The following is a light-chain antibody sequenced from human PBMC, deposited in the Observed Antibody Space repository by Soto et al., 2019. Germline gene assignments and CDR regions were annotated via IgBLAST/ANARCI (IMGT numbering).Light chain of an antibody. CDR3: QQYYGTPLT. CDR2: WAS. CDR1: QSVLYSSNNKNY. V-gene: IGKV4-1*01. J-gene: IGKJ2*01. Sequence: DIVMTQSPDSLAVSLGERATINCKSSQSVLYSSNNKNYLSWYQQKPGQPPKLLIYWASTRESGVPDRFSGSGSGTECTLTISSLQAEDVAVYYCQQYYGTPLTFGQGTKLEIK.